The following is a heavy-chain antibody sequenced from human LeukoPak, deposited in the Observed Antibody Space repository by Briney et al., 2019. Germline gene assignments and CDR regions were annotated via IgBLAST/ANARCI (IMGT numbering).Heavy chain of an antibody. Sequence: GGSLRLSCAASGFTFSSYSMNWVRHAPGKGLEWVSSIGSSSSYIYYADSVKGRFTISRDNAKNSLSLQMNSLRAEDAAVYYCAASTKHTAMVDYWGQGTLVTVSS. CDR3: AASTKHTAMVDY. D-gene: IGHD5-18*01. V-gene: IGHV3-21*01. CDR2: IGSSSSYI. J-gene: IGHJ4*02. CDR1: GFTFSSYS.